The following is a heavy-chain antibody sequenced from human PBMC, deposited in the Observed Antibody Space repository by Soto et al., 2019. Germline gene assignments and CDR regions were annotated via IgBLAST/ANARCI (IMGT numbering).Heavy chain of an antibody. CDR3: AKVYSGSNYALFDY. CDR1: GFTFSNYG. CDR2: IGDTGAST. Sequence: GGSLRLSCAVSGFTFSNYGMNWVRQAPGKGLEWVSTIGDTGASTYYADSVKGRFTISRDNSRNTLYLQMNSLRAEDTAVYYCAKVYSGSNYALFDYWGPGALVTVSS. V-gene: IGHV3-23*01. J-gene: IGHJ4*02. D-gene: IGHD1-26*01.